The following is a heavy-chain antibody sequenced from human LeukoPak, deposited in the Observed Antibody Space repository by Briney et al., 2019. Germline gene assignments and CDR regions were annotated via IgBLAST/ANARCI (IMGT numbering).Heavy chain of an antibody. V-gene: IGHV3-21*01. J-gene: IGHJ6*03. CDR2: ISSSSTYI. Sequence: GGSLRLSCAASGFTFSSYRMNWVRQAPGKGLEWVSSISSSSTYIYYADSVKGRFTISRDNAKNSLYLQMNSLRAEDTAVYYCARDEYSYGYYYYYMDVWGKGTTVIVSS. CDR1: GFTFSSYR. D-gene: IGHD5-18*01. CDR3: ARDEYSYGYYYYYMDV.